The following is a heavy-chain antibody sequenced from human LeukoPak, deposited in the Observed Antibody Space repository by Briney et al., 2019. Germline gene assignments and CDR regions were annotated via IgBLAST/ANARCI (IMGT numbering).Heavy chain of an antibody. Sequence: SETLSLTCAVYGGSFSGYYWSWIRQPPGKGVEWIGEIKHSGSTNYNPSLKSRVTISVDTSKNQFSLKLSSVTAADTAVYYCARVPLGYCSGGSCYFYYYGMDVWGQGTTVTVSS. J-gene: IGHJ6*02. CDR3: ARVPLGYCSGGSCYFYYYGMDV. CDR2: IKHSGST. D-gene: IGHD2-15*01. V-gene: IGHV4-34*01. CDR1: GGSFSGYY.